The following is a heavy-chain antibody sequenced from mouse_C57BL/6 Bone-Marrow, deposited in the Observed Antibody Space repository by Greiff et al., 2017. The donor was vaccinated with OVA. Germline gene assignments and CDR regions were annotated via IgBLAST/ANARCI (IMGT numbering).Heavy chain of an antibody. J-gene: IGHJ1*03. CDR3: ARESYYYEGYFDV. V-gene: IGHV1-85*01. D-gene: IGHD1-1*01. CDR1: GYTFTSYD. Sequence: VQLQQSGPELVKPGASVKLSCKASGYTFTSYDINWVKQRPGQGLEWIGWIYPRDGSTKYTEKFKGKATLTVDTSSSTAYMELHSLTSEDSAVYFCARESYYYEGYFDVWGTGTTVTVAS. CDR2: IYPRDGST.